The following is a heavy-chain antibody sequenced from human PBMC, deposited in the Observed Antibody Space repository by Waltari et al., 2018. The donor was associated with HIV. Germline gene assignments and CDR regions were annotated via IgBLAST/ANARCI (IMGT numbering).Heavy chain of an antibody. D-gene: IGHD6-19*01. CDR2: IYYTGST. CDR1: GGSISTYS. V-gene: IGHV4-59*01. J-gene: IGHJ4*02. CDR3: ARYSSAWTGFDY. Sequence: QVQLQESGPGLVKPSETLSLICTVSGGSISTYSWGWIRQPPGKGLEWIGYIYYTGSTDYNPSLKSRVTISVDTSKNQFSLKLTSVTAADTAQYYCARYSSAWTGFDYWGQGTLVTVSS.